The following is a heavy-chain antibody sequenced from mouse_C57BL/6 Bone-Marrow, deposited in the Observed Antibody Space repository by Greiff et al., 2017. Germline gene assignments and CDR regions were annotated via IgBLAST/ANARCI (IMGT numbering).Heavy chain of an antibody. Sequence: VQLQQSGGDLVKPGGSLTLSCAASGFTFSSYGMSWVRQTPDTRLEWVATISSGGSYTYYPDSVKGRFTISRDNAKNTLYLQMGNLKAEDTAMYYCARRGYLLDYWGQGTTLTVSS. D-gene: IGHD5-1*01. V-gene: IGHV5-6*01. CDR3: ARRGYLLDY. CDR2: ISSGGSYT. CDR1: GFTFSSYG. J-gene: IGHJ2*01.